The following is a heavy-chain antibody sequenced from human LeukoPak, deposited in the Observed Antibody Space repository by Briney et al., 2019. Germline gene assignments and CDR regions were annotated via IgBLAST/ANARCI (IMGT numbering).Heavy chain of an antibody. CDR2: IYNSGST. CDR1: GGSISSYY. J-gene: IGHJ4*02. Sequence: PSETLSLTCTVSGGSISSYYWSWIRQPPGKGLEWIGYIYNSGSTNYNPSLKSRVTISVDTSKNQFSLKLSSVTAADTAVYYCVRSSGRSGTTSYFVYWGQGTLVTVSS. CDR3: VRSSGRSGTTSYFVY. V-gene: IGHV4-59*01. D-gene: IGHD1-7*01.